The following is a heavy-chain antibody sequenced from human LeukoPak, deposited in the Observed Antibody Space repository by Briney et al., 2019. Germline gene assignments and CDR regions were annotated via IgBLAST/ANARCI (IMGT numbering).Heavy chain of an antibody. D-gene: IGHD3-3*01. Sequence: PGGSLRLSCAASGFTFDDYAMHWVRQAPGKGLEWVSGISWNSGSIGYADSVKGRFTISRDNAKNSLYLQMNSLRAEDTALYYCARGNPIFGVGTLDYWGQGTLVAVSS. CDR3: ARGNPIFGVGTLDY. V-gene: IGHV3-9*01. CDR2: ISWNSGSI. J-gene: IGHJ4*02. CDR1: GFTFDDYA.